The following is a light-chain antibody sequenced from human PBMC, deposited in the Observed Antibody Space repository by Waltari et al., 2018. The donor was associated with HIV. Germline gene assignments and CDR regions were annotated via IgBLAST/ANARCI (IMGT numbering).Light chain of an antibody. CDR1: NLGDKY. J-gene: IGLJ2*01. V-gene: IGLV3-1*01. Sequence: SYELTQPPSVSVSPGQTASLSCPGDNLGDKYASWYQQRPAQSPIVVIHQDAKRPSGIPERFSGANSGNTATLTVSGTQAMDEADYYCQAWDSNTVVCGGGTRLTVL. CDR3: QAWDSNTVV. CDR2: QDA.